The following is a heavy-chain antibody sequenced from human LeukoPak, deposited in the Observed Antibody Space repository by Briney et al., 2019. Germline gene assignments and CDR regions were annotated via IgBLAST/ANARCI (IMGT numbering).Heavy chain of an antibody. Sequence: ASVKVSCKASGYTFTSYGISWVRQAPGQGLEWMGWINTNTGNPTYAQGFTGRFVFSLDTSVSTAYLQISSLKAEDTAVYYCARKRGLWFGELLPNYYYGMDVWGQGTTVTVSS. J-gene: IGHJ6*02. D-gene: IGHD3-10*01. CDR3: ARKRGLWFGELLPNYYYGMDV. CDR2: INTNTGNP. CDR1: GYTFTSYG. V-gene: IGHV7-4-1*02.